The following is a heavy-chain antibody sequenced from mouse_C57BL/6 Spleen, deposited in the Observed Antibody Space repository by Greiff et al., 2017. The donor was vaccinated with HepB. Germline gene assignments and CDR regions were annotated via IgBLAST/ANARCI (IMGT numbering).Heavy chain of an antibody. D-gene: IGHD2-2*01. J-gene: IGHJ2*01. CDR3: AKGGTMVTTLDY. CDR2: ICSGGST. CDR1: GFSLTSYG. Sequence: QVQLKESGPGLVQPSQSLSITCTVSGFSLTSYGVHWVRQPPGKGLEWLGVICSGGSTDYNAAFISRLSISKDNSKSQVFFKMNSLQADDTAIYYCAKGGTMVTTLDYWGQGTTLTVSS. V-gene: IGHV2-4*01.